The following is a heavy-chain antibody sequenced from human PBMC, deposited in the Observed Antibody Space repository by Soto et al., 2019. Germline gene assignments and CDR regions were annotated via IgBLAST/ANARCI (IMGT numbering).Heavy chain of an antibody. J-gene: IGHJ5*02. Sequence: PGGSMRLSCAAGGFTFSSYGMHWVRQAPGKGLAWVAVIWCDGSNKYYADSVKGRFTISRDNSKNTLYLQMNSLRAEDTAVYYCARDGGYNWNYSLRSWFDPWGQGTLVTVSS. CDR1: GFTFSSYG. D-gene: IGHD1-7*01. CDR3: ARDGGYNWNYSLRSWFDP. CDR2: IWCDGSNK. V-gene: IGHV3-33*01.